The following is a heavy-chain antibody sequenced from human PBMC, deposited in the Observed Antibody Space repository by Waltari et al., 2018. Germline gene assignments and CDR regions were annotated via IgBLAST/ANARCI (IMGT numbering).Heavy chain of an antibody. CDR2: INHSGST. Sequence: QVQLQQWGAGLLKPSETLSLTCAVYGGSFSGYYWSWIRQPPGKGLEWIGEINHSGSTNYNPSLKSRVTISVDTSKNQFSLKLSSVTAADTAVYYCAVRGISYWYYYMDVWGKGTTVTVSS. J-gene: IGHJ6*03. CDR3: AVRGISYWYYYMDV. V-gene: IGHV4-34*01. CDR1: GGSFSGYY.